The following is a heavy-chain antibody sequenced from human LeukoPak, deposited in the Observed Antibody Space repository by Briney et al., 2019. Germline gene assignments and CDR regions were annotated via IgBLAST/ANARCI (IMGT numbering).Heavy chain of an antibody. Sequence: ASVKVSCKVSGYALTELSMHWVRQAPGKGLEWMGGLDPEDGETIYAQKFQGRVTMTEDTSTDTAYMELSSLRSEDTAVYYCATGPRAVGGFEFDYWGQGTLVTVSS. CDR2: LDPEDGET. D-gene: IGHD3-10*01. V-gene: IGHV1-24*01. CDR1: GYALTELS. J-gene: IGHJ4*02. CDR3: ATGPRAVGGFEFDY.